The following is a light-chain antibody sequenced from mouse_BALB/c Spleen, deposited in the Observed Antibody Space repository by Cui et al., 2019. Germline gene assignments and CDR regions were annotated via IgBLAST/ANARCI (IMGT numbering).Light chain of an antibody. Sequence: DIQMTQSPAPPSAAVGETVTIRCLASENIYSYLAWYQQKQGKSPQLLVYNAKTLTEGVPSRFSGSGSGTQFSLKINSLQPGDFGSYYCQHHYGTPTFGGGTKLEIK. V-gene: IGKV12-44*01. CDR1: ENIYSY. J-gene: IGKJ1*01. CDR2: NAK. CDR3: QHHYGTPT.